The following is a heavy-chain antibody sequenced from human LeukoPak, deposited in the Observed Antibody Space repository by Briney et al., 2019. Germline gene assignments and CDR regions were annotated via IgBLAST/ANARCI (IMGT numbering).Heavy chain of an antibody. J-gene: IGHJ4*02. CDR3: ARERPGSSGWYTH. D-gene: IGHD6-19*01. V-gene: IGHV5-51*01. CDR2: IFPGDSDT. CDR1: GYSFTSYW. Sequence: GESLKFSCKGSGYSFTSYWIGWVRQMPGKGLEWMGIIFPGDSDTRYSPSFLGEVTFSVDMSTATAYLEWSSLKASDSAMYFCARERPGSSGWYTHWGQGTLVTVSS.